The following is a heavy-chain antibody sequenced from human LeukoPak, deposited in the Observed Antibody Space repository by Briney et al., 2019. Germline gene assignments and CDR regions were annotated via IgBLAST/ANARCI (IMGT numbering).Heavy chain of an antibody. CDR1: GGSISRGGYY. V-gene: IGHV4-31*03. CDR2: FYYSRTT. Sequence: SQTLSLTCTVSGGSISRGGYYWNWVRQHPREGLEWIGYFYYSRTTSYNPSLKSRATISVDTSNNQFSLKLSSVTAADTAVYYCARGDYGLYFFDSWGRGTLVTVSS. CDR3: ARGDYGLYFFDS. D-gene: IGHD4-17*01. J-gene: IGHJ4*02.